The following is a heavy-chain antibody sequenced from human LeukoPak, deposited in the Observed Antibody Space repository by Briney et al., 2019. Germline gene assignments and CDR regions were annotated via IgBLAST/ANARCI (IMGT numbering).Heavy chain of an antibody. CDR3: ARERIGDYYDSSGYFDY. J-gene: IGHJ4*02. D-gene: IGHD3-22*01. Sequence: PGGSLRLSCAASGFTFSDYYMSWIRQAPGKGLEWVSYISSSGSTIYYADSVKGRFSISRDNAKNSLYLQMNSLRAEDTAVYYCARERIGDYYDSSGYFDYWGQGTLVTVSS. V-gene: IGHV3-11*04. CDR2: ISSSGSTI. CDR1: GFTFSDYY.